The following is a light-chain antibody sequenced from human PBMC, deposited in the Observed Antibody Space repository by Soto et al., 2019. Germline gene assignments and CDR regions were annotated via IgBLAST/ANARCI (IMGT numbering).Light chain of an antibody. Sequence: QSVLTQPPSVSGAPGQGVTISCTGSSSNIGAGYDVHWYQQLPGTAPKLLIYVNTNRPSGVPDRFSGSKSGTSASLAITGLQAEDEADYYCQSYDNSLSGSEVFGGGTKLTVL. CDR3: QSYDNSLSGSEV. CDR2: VNT. CDR1: SSNIGAGYD. J-gene: IGLJ3*02. V-gene: IGLV1-40*01.